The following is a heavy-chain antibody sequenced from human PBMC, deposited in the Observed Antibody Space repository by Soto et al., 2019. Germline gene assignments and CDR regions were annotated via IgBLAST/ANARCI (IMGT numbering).Heavy chain of an antibody. CDR1: RFTFNLHW. V-gene: IGHV3-7*01. Sequence: PLVSRRRTCTASRFTFNLHWMTRVRQAPGNGLDRVAHINQDGSVKTFIDSMNSRLTISRDNAQDSLYLQMDSRRAEDTDVYYCGRDQCYRDLDYWGQGTLATVSS. J-gene: IGHJ4*02. CDR3: GRDQCYRDLDY. CDR2: INQDGSVK. D-gene: IGHD4-17*01.